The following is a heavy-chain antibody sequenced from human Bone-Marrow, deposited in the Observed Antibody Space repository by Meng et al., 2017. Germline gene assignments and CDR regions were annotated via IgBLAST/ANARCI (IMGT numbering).Heavy chain of an antibody. D-gene: IGHD3-10*01. CDR2: IGTAGDT. CDR3: ARDGPITMVRGVITA. Sequence: GGSLRLSCAASGFTFSSYDMHWVRQATGKGLEGVSAIGTAGDTYYPGSVKGRFTISRENAKNSLYLQMNSLRAGDTAVYYCARDGPITMVRGVITAWGQGTLVTVSS. CDR1: GFTFSSYD. V-gene: IGHV3-13*01. J-gene: IGHJ5*02.